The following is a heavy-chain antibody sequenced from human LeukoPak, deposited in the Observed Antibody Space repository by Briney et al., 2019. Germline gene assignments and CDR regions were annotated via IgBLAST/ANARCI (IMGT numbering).Heavy chain of an antibody. V-gene: IGHV1-18*04. D-gene: IGHD2-2*01. CDR2: ININNGNT. J-gene: IGHJ6*04. Sequence: SVKVTCKASGYTFTSYGISWMRQAPGQGLEWMGWININNGNTNYAQKLQGKVTITTDTYTTTTYMELRRLRSDDTVVYYCARDRRYCSSTSCRNYYGMAVWGKGTTVTVCS. CDR3: ARDRRYCSSTSCRNYYGMAV. CDR1: GYTFTSYG.